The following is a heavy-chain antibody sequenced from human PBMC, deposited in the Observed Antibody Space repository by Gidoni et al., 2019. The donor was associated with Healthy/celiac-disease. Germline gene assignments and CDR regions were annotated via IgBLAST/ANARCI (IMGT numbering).Heavy chain of an antibody. Sequence: EVQLVESGGGLVQPGRSLRLSCAASGFTFDDYAMHWVRQAPGKGLEWVSGISWNSGSIGYADSVKGRFTISRDNAKNSLYLQMNSLRAEDTALYYCVRETIAVAGYFDYWGQGTLVTVSS. CDR1: GFTFDDYA. V-gene: IGHV3-9*01. D-gene: IGHD6-19*01. CDR2: ISWNSGSI. J-gene: IGHJ4*02. CDR3: VRETIAVAGYFDY.